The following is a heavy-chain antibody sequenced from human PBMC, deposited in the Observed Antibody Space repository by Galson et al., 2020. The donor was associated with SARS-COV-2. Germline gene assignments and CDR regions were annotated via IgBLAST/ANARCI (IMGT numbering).Heavy chain of an antibody. CDR1: GYSISSGYY. D-gene: IGHD6-19*01. V-gene: IGHV4-38-2*02. J-gene: IGHJ4*02. CDR2: NYHSGSN. CDR3: ARAVFHTHVVIAVAGIDY. Sequence: ASKTLTLTCTVSGYSISSGYYWGWIRQPPGKGLEWIGSNYHSGSNYYNPSLKSRVTISEETSKNQFSLNLSSVTAADTAVYYCARAVFHTHVVIAVAGIDYWGQGTLVTVSS.